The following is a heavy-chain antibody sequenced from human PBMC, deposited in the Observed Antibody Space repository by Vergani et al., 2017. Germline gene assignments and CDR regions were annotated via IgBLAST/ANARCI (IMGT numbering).Heavy chain of an antibody. D-gene: IGHD1-1*01. J-gene: IGHJ6*02. CDR2: IYSGGST. Sequence: EVQLVESGGGLVPPGRSLRLSCAASGFSFGDYAMTWVRQAPGKGLEWVSIIYSGGSTYYADSVKGRFTISRDNSKNTLYLQMNSLRAEDTAVYYCAREITSARGMDVWGQGTTVTVSS. V-gene: IGHV3-66*02. CDR1: GFSFGDYA. CDR3: AREITSARGMDV.